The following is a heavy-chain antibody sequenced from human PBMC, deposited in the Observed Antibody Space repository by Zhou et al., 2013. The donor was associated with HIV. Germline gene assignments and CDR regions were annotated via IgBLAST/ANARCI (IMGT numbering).Heavy chain of an antibody. J-gene: IGHJ4*02. Sequence: QVQPVQSGAEVKKPGASVKVSCKASGGTFSSYAISWVRQAPGQGLEWMGGIIPIFGTANYAQKFQGRVTITTDESTSTAYMELSSLRSEDTAVYYCARDPSALGILDYWGQGTLVTVSS. D-gene: IGHD7-27*01. CDR3: ARDPSALGILDY. CDR1: GGTFSSYA. CDR2: IIPIFGTA. V-gene: IGHV1-69*05.